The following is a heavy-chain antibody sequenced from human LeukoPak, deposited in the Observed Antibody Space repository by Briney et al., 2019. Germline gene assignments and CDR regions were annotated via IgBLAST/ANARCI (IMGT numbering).Heavy chain of an antibody. J-gene: IGHJ6*03. CDR1: GGSFSGYY. Sequence: SETLSLTCAVYGGSFSGYYWSWIRQPPGKGLEWIGEINHSGSTNYNPPLKSRVTISVDTSKNQFSLKLSSVTAADTAVYYCARGYGGNSSPNYYYYYMDVWGKGTTVTVSS. CDR3: ARGYGGNSSPNYYYYYMDV. D-gene: IGHD4-23*01. V-gene: IGHV4-34*01. CDR2: INHSGST.